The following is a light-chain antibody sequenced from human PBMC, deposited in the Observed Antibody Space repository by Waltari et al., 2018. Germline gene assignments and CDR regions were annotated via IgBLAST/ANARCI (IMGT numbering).Light chain of an antibody. CDR2: GQD. V-gene: IGLV3-19*01. Sequence: SSELTQDPAVSVALGQTVRITCQGDSLRRYYASWYQQRPGQAPRLVLYGQDNRPSGIPGRFSGSTSGDTASLTITGAQAEDEADYYCHSRDTISTRVFGGGTRLTV. J-gene: IGLJ3*02. CDR3: HSRDTISTRV. CDR1: SLRRYY.